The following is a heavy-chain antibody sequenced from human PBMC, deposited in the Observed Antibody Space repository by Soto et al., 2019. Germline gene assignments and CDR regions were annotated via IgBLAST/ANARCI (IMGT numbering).Heavy chain of an antibody. CDR1: GGTSNSYA. Sequence: AVKVSCKASGGTSNSYAISWVRQAPGQGLEWMGGIIPIFGTTNYGQKFQGRLTVTADKSTTTAYMELSSLRPDDTAVYYCAREGWYGTQSYYFDSWGQGTLVTVSS. V-gene: IGHV1-69*06. CDR2: IIPIFGTT. J-gene: IGHJ4*02. D-gene: IGHD2-15*01. CDR3: AREGWYGTQSYYFDS.